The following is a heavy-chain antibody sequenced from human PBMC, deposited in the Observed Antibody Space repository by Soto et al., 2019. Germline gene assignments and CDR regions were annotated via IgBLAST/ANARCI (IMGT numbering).Heavy chain of an antibody. CDR2: INPNSGGT. D-gene: IGHD3-3*01. J-gene: IGHJ4*02. CDR3: ARAPALWSGNDY. V-gene: IGHV1-2*04. Sequence: ASVKVSCKASGYTFTGYYIHWVRQAPGQGLEWMGWINPNSGGTNYAQKFQGWVTMTRDTSISTAYMELSRLRSDDTAVYYCARAPALWSGNDYWGQGTLVTVSS. CDR1: GYTFTGYY.